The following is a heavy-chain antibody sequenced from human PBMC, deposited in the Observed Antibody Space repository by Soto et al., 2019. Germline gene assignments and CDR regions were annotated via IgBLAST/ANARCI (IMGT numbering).Heavy chain of an antibody. CDR3: ARDSEVQLERDPYNWFDP. CDR2: ISSSSSYI. CDR1: GFTFSSYS. Sequence: PGGSLRLSCAASGFTFSSYSMNWVRQAPGKGLEWVSSISSSSSYIYYADSVKGRFTISRDNAKNSLYLQMNSLRAEDTAVYYCARDSEVQLERDPYNWFDPWGQGTLVTVSS. D-gene: IGHD1-1*01. V-gene: IGHV3-21*01. J-gene: IGHJ5*02.